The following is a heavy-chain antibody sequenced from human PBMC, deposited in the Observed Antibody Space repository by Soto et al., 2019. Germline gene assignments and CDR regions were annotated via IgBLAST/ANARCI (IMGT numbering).Heavy chain of an antibody. Sequence: QVQLQQSGPGLVKPSQTLSLTCAISGDSVSSNSAAWSWIRQSPSRGLEWLGRTYYRSKWYNDYAVSVKSRITINPDTSKNQFSLQLNSVTPEDTAVYYCARVGVGGYCSSTSCPGGIDYWGQGTLVTVSS. D-gene: IGHD2-2*01. J-gene: IGHJ4*02. CDR3: ARVGVGGYCSSTSCPGGIDY. CDR2: TYYRSKWYN. CDR1: GDSVSSNSAA. V-gene: IGHV6-1*01.